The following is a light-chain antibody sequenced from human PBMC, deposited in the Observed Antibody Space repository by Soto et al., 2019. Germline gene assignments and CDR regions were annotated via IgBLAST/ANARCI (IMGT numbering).Light chain of an antibody. J-gene: IGLJ1*01. V-gene: IGLV2-14*03. CDR3: SSYTRSSTPYV. CDR1: SSDVGGYNL. CDR2: DVS. Sequence: QSVLTQPASLSGSPGQSIAISCTGTSSDVGGYNLVSWYQHHPGKAPKLMIYDVSSRPSGVSHRFSGSKSGNTASLTISGLQAEDEADYYCSSYTRSSTPYVFGTGTKVTVL.